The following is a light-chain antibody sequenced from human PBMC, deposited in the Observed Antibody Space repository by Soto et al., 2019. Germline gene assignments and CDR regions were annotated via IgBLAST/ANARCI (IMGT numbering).Light chain of an antibody. V-gene: IGKV3-15*01. J-gene: IGKJ5*01. CDR2: GAS. CDR3: QQYNNWPPRAT. CDR1: QSVSSN. Sequence: EIVLTQSPATLSLSPGERATLSCMASQSVSSNLAWYQQKPGQAPRLLIYGASTRATGIPARFSGSGSGTEFTLTISSLQSEDFAVYYCQQYNNWPPRATFGQGTRLEIK.